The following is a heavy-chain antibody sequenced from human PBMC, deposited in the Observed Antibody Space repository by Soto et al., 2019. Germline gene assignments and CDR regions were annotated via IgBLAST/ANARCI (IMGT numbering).Heavy chain of an antibody. J-gene: IGHJ6*02. Sequence: GESLKISCKGSGYSFTSYWVGWVRQMPGKGLEWMGIIYPGDSDTRYSPSFQGQVTISADKSISTAYLQWSSLKASDTAMYYCARQYRSDCSSTSCTSPYYYYGMDVWGQGTTVTVSS. CDR2: IYPGDSDT. V-gene: IGHV5-51*01. CDR3: ARQYRSDCSSTSCTSPYYYYGMDV. D-gene: IGHD2-2*01. CDR1: GYSFTSYW.